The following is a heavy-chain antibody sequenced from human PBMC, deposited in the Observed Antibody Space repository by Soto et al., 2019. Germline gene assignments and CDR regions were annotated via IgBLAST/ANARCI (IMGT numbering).Heavy chain of an antibody. Sequence: QVQLVQSGAEVKKPGASVKVSCKASRYTFTTYGIIWVRQAPGQGLEWMGWISSYNGHTNYAQKLQGRVSMTTDTSTSTDYMVLRSLKSDDTAVHYCARRQSGSYRNFDYWGQGTLVTVSS. V-gene: IGHV1-18*01. J-gene: IGHJ4*02. CDR2: ISSYNGHT. D-gene: IGHD1-26*01. CDR1: RYTFTTYG. CDR3: ARRQSGSYRNFDY.